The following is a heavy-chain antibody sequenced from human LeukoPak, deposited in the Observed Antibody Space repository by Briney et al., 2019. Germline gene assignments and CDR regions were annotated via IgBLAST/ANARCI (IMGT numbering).Heavy chain of an antibody. Sequence: PSEALSLTCTVSGGSISSYYWSWIRQPPGKGLEWIGYIYYSGSTNYNPSLKSRVTISVDTSKNQFSLKLSSVTAADTAVYYCARDQCSGGSCFNWFDPWGQGTLVTVSS. J-gene: IGHJ5*02. D-gene: IGHD2-15*01. V-gene: IGHV4-59*12. CDR3: ARDQCSGGSCFNWFDP. CDR1: GGSISSYY. CDR2: IYYSGST.